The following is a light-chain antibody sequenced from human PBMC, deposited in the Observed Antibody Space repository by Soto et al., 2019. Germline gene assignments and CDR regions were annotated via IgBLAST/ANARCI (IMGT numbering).Light chain of an antibody. CDR3: QQYDSFST. Sequence: DIQMTQSPSTLSASVSDRLTITCRASRTVNRYVAWYQQKPGKAPKLLMFDASTLASGVPLRFGGSVSETGFTLTISSLQPDDFATYYCQQYDSFSTFGQGTKVDI. J-gene: IGKJ1*01. V-gene: IGKV1-5*01. CDR2: DAS. CDR1: RTVNRY.